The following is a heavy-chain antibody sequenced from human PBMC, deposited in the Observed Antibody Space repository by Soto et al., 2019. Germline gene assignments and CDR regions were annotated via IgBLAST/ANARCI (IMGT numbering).Heavy chain of an antibody. CDR2: ISGSGGST. D-gene: IGHD3-22*01. Sequence: PGGSLRLSCAASGFTFSSYAMSWVRQAPGKGLEWVSVISGSGGSTYYADSVKGRFTISRDNSKNTLYLQMNSLRAEDTAIYYCAKEGGGGYYDSSGFYRSQLYYFDYWGQGALGTVSS. J-gene: IGHJ4*02. CDR1: GFTFSSYA. V-gene: IGHV3-23*01. CDR3: AKEGGGGYYDSSGFYRSQLYYFDY.